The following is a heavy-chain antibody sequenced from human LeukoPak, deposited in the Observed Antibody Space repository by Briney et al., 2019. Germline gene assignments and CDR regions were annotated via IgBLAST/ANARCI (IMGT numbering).Heavy chain of an antibody. Sequence: GASVKVSCKVSGYTLTELSMHWVRQAPGKGLEWMGGFDPEDGETIHAQKFQGRVTMTEDTSTDTAYMELSSLRSEDTAVYYCATEWTAGFVVTAIPSSAFDIWGQGTMVTVSS. J-gene: IGHJ3*02. CDR3: ATEWTAGFVVTAIPSSAFDI. CDR2: FDPEDGET. CDR1: GYTLTELS. D-gene: IGHD2-21*02. V-gene: IGHV1-24*01.